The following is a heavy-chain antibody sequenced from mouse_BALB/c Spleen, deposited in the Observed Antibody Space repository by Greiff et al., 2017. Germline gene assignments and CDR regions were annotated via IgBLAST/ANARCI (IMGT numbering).Heavy chain of an antibody. Sequence: VQLQQSGAELVKPGASVKLSCKASGYTFTSYYMYWVKQRPGQGLEWIGEINPSNGGTNFNEKFKSKATLTVDKSSSTAYMQLSSLTSEDSAVYYCTITADYAMDYWGQGTSVTVSS. CDR3: TITADYAMDY. V-gene: IGHV1S81*02. D-gene: IGHD1-2*01. CDR2: INPSNGGT. J-gene: IGHJ4*01. CDR1: GYTFTSYY.